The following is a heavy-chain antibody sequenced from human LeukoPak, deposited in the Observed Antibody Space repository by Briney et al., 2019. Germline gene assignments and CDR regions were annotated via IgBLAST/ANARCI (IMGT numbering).Heavy chain of an antibody. Sequence: GGSLRLSCAASGFTFSSYSMSWVRQAPGKGLEWVSAISGSGGSTYYADSVKGRFTISRDNSKNTLYLQMNSLRAEDTAVYYCAKDLEWFGELSQWGQGTLVTVSS. CDR1: GFTFSSYS. CDR2: ISGSGGST. D-gene: IGHD3-10*01. J-gene: IGHJ4*02. V-gene: IGHV3-23*01. CDR3: AKDLEWFGELSQ.